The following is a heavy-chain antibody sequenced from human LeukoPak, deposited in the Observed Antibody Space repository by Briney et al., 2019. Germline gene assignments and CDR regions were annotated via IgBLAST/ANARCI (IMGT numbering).Heavy chain of an antibody. D-gene: IGHD3-9*01. CDR2: IYTSGST. V-gene: IGHV4-4*07. J-gene: IGHJ6*02. CDR1: GGSISSYY. Sequence: PSETLSLTCTVSGGSISSYYWSWIRQPAGKGLEWIGRIYTSGSTNYNPSLKSRVTMSVDTSKNQFSLKLSSVTAADTAVYYCARMKVLTGYFRYYYGMDVWGQGTTVTVSS. CDR3: ARMKVLTGYFRYYYGMDV.